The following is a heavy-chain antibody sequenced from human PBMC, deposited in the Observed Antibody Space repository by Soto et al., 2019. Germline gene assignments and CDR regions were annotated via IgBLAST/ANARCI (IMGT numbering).Heavy chain of an antibody. D-gene: IGHD1-1*01. CDR3: ATLQLGREEIFDS. J-gene: IGHJ4*02. V-gene: IGHV3-48*02. CDR1: GFNFKTYS. CDR2: ISETSIAI. Sequence: SGGSLRLSCAASGFNFKTYSMNWVRQAPGKGLEWVSYISETSIAIYYRDSVKGRFTISRDNARNTLYLQMNSLRDEDTAVYYCATLQLGREEIFDSWGQGTLGHRLL.